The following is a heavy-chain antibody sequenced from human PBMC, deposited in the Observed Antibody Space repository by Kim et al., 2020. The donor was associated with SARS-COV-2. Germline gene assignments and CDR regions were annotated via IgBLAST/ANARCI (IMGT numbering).Heavy chain of an antibody. V-gene: IGHV3-11*06. CDR3: ARDRAVATRLPGRNVFGY. Sequence: KGRFTISRDNAKNSLYLQMNSLRAEDTAVYYCARDRAVATRLPGRNVFGYWGQGTLVTVSS. D-gene: IGHD5-12*01. J-gene: IGHJ4*02.